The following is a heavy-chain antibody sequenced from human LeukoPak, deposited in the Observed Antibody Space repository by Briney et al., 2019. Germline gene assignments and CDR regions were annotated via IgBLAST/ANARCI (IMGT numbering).Heavy chain of an antibody. V-gene: IGHV1-2*06. D-gene: IGHD3-10*01. Sequence: AASVKVSCKASGDTFTGYYMHWVRQAPGQGLEWMGRINPNSGGTNYAQKFQGRVTMTRDTSISTAYMELSRLRSDDTAVYYCARDPSITMVRGAYNWFDPWGQGTLVTVSS. CDR1: GDTFTGYY. J-gene: IGHJ5*02. CDR3: ARDPSITMVRGAYNWFDP. CDR2: INPNSGGT.